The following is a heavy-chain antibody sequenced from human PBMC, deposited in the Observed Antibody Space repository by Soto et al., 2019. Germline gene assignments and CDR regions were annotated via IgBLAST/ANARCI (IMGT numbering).Heavy chain of an antibody. D-gene: IGHD3-22*01. CDR3: VKDGINYYDSSGYWAY. CDR2: ISSNGLNT. Sequence: TWWSLRLSCSASVFTFSSYTLHWFRQAPGKGLEYVSAISSNGLNTYYADSVKGRFTISRDNSKNTLYLQMSSLRTEDTAVYYCVKDGINYYDSSGYWAYWGQGTQVTVSS. V-gene: IGHV3-64D*06. J-gene: IGHJ4*02. CDR1: VFTFSSYT.